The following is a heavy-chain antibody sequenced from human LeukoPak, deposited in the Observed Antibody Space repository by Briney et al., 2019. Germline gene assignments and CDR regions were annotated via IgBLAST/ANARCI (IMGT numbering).Heavy chain of an antibody. V-gene: IGHV3-21*01. J-gene: IGHJ6*03. Sequence: PGGSLRLSCAASGFTFSSYWMNWVRQAPGKGLEWVSSISSSSSYIYYADSVKGRFTISRDNAKNSLYLQMNSLRAEDTAVYYCARDGQGITMVRAVITTYYYMDVWGKGTTVTVSS. D-gene: IGHD3-10*01. CDR1: GFTFSSYW. CDR3: ARDGQGITMVRAVITTYYYMDV. CDR2: ISSSSSYI.